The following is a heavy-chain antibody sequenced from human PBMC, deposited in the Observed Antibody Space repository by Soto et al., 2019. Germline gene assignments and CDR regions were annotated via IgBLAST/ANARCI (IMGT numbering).Heavy chain of an antibody. CDR3: AQEVGRWLHLFDY. D-gene: IGHD5-12*01. J-gene: IGHJ4*02. V-gene: IGHV3-30*18. CDR2: ISYDGSNK. Sequence: QVQLVESGGGVVQPGRSLRLSCAASGFTFSSYGMHWVRQAPGKGLEWVAVISYDGSNKYYADSVKGRFTISRDNSKNKLYLQMNSLRAEDTAVYYCAQEVGRWLHLFDYWGQGTLVTVSS. CDR1: GFTFSSYG.